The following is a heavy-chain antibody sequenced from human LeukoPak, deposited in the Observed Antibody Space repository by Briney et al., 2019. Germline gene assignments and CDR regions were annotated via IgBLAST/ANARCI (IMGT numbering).Heavy chain of an antibody. D-gene: IGHD2-15*01. CDR1: GYSFSSYW. CDR2: IHPGNSET. V-gene: IGHV5-51*01. CDR3: ARRLSSIATSAANDY. J-gene: IGHJ4*02. Sequence: GESLKISCRGSGYSFSSYWIAWVRQMPGKGLEWMGIIHPGNSETTYNPSFRGHVTMSADKSVTTAYLQWSSLEASDTAMYYCARRLSSIATSAANDYWGQGTLVTVSS.